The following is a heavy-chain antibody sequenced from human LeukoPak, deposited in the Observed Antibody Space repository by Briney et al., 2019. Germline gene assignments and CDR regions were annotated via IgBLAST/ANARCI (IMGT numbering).Heavy chain of an antibody. CDR3: AKATMIVVVPPGLGY. D-gene: IGHD3-22*01. CDR1: GFTFSSYA. J-gene: IGHJ4*02. V-gene: IGHV3-23*01. CDR2: ISGSGGST. Sequence: GGSLRLSCAASGFTFSSYAMSWVRQAPGKGLEWVSAISGSGGSTYYADSVKGRFTISRDNSKNTLYLQMNSLRAEDTAVYYCAKATMIVVVPPGLGYWGQGTLVTVSS.